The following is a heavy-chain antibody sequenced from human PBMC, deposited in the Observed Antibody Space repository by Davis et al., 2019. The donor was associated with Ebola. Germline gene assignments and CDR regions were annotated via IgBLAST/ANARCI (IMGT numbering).Heavy chain of an antibody. CDR1: GGSFSGYY. D-gene: IGHD2-2*01. CDR2: INHSGST. J-gene: IGHJ5*02. CDR3: ARKGETPVVVVPAASSGWFDP. V-gene: IGHV4-34*01. Sequence: PSETLSLTCAVYGGSFSGYYWSWIRQPPGKGLEWIGEINHSGSTNYNPSLKSRVTISVDTSKNQFSLKLSSVTAADTAVYYCARKGETPVVVVPAASSGWFDPWGQGTLVTVSS.